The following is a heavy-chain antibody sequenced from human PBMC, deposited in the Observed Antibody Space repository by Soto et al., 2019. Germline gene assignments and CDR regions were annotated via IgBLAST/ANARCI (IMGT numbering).Heavy chain of an antibody. Sequence: ASVKVSCKASGGTFSSYAISWVRQAPGQGLEWMGGIIPIFGTANYAQKFQGRVTITADESTSTAYMELSSLRSEDTAVYYCAIAGYCSGGSCYGYVRLLSWFDPWGQGTLVTVSS. CDR1: GGTFSSYA. J-gene: IGHJ5*02. V-gene: IGHV1-69*13. CDR3: AIAGYCSGGSCYGYVRLLSWFDP. D-gene: IGHD2-15*01. CDR2: IIPIFGTA.